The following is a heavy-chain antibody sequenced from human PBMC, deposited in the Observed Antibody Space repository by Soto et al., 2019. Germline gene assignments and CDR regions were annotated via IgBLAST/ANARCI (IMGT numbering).Heavy chain of an antibody. CDR3: ARDGMGTLVGGMDV. J-gene: IGHJ6*02. Sequence: QVQLVQSGAEVKNHGSSVKVSCKTSGGTFSNDAISWVRQAPGQGLEWMGGIIPIYGTTHYAQKFQDRVKLTADESTGTAYMELSSLRSEDTGVYYYARDGMGTLVGGMDVWGQGTTVTVSS. CDR2: IIPIYGTT. V-gene: IGHV1-69*01. CDR1: GGTFSNDA. D-gene: IGHD6-6*01.